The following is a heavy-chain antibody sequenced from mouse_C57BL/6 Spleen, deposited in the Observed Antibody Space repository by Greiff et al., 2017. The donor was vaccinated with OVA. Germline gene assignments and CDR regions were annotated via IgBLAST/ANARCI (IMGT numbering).Heavy chain of an antibody. CDR3: ARPTTVVGPFAY. CDR2: ISSGSSTI. D-gene: IGHD1-1*01. CDR1: GFTFSDYG. V-gene: IGHV5-17*01. J-gene: IGHJ3*01. Sequence: EVKLMASGGGLVKPGGSLKLSCAASGFTFSDYGMHWVRQAPEKGLEWVAYISSGSSTIYYADTVKGRFTISRDNAKNTLFLQMTSLRSEDTAMYYCARPTTVVGPFAYWGQGTLVTVSA.